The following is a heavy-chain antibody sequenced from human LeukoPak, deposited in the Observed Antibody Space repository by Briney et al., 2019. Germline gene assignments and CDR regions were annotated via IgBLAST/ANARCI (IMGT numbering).Heavy chain of an antibody. CDR2: IIPIFGTA. D-gene: IGHD7-27*01. CDR1: GGAFSSYA. CDR3: ARISLFGTGKYYFDY. J-gene: IGHJ4*02. Sequence: SVTVSCKASGGAFSSYAISWVRQAPGQGLEWMGGIIPIFGTANYAQKFQGRVTITADESTSTAYMELSSLGSEDTAVYYCARISLFGTGKYYFDYWGQGTLVTVSS. V-gene: IGHV1-69*13.